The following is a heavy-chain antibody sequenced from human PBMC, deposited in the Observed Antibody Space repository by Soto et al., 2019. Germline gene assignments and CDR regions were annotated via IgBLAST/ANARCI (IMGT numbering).Heavy chain of an antibody. CDR2: ISAYNGNT. Sequence: QVQLVQSGAEVKKPGASVKVSCKASGYTFTSYGISWVRQAPGQGLEWMGWISAYNGNTNYAQKLQGRVTMTTDTSTSTAYMELRSLRSDDTAVYYCARDQTDHNWKGGDDAFDIWGQGTMVTVSS. CDR3: ARDQTDHNWKGGDDAFDI. J-gene: IGHJ3*02. CDR1: GYTFTSYG. V-gene: IGHV1-18*01. D-gene: IGHD1-1*01.